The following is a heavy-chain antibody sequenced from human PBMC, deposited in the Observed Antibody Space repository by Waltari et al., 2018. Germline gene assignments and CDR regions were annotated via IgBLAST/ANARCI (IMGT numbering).Heavy chain of an antibody. J-gene: IGHJ4*02. D-gene: IGHD3-9*01. CDR1: GGSFSGYY. Sequence: QVQLQQWGAGLLKPSETLSLTCAVYGGSFSGYYWSWIRQPPGKGLEWIGEINHSGSTNYNPSLKGRVTISVDSSKNQFSLKLSSVTAADTAVYYCARIGYDILTGPYGPQYFDYWGQGTLVTVSS. V-gene: IGHV4-34*01. CDR3: ARIGYDILTGPYGPQYFDY. CDR2: INHSGST.